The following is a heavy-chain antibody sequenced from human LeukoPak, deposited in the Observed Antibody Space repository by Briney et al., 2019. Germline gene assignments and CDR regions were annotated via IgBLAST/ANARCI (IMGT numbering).Heavy chain of an antibody. CDR3: ARPSRTYYYGSGSYIYAFDI. CDR1: GGSFSGYY. CDR2: INHSGST. J-gene: IGHJ3*02. V-gene: IGHV4-34*01. Sequence: SETLSLTCAVYGGSFSGYYWSWIRQPPGKGLEWIGEINHSGSTNYNPSLKSRVTISVDTSKNQFSLKLSSATAADTAVYYCARPSRTYYYGSGSYIYAFDIWGQGTMVTVSS. D-gene: IGHD3-10*01.